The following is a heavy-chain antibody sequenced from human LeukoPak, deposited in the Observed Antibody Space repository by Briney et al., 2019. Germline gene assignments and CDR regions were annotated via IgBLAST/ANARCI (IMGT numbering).Heavy chain of an antibody. J-gene: IGHJ4*02. D-gene: IGHD6-19*01. V-gene: IGHV3-48*03. CDR3: ARVIRGRYSSGWTMGY. CDR1: GFTFSSYE. CDR2: ISSSGSTI. Sequence: GGSLRLSCAASGFTFSSYEMNWVRQAPGKGLEWVSHISSSGSTIYYAGSVKGRFTISRDNAKNSLYLQMNSLRAEDTAVYYCARVIRGRYSSGWTMGYWGQGTLVTVSS.